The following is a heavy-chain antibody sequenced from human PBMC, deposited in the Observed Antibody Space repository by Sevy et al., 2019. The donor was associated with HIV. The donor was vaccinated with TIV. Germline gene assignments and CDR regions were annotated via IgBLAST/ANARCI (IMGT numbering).Heavy chain of an antibody. Sequence: GGSLRLSCAASGFTFSSFAMHWVRQAPGKGLEWVAVISYDGSSKYYPDSVKGRFTISRDNAKNTLYLQMNRLRPENTAVYFCAILGVDCVSTNCYGMRSLSFDFWGQGTLVTVSS. D-gene: IGHD2-2*01. CDR3: AILGVDCVSTNCYGMRSLSFDF. CDR2: ISYDGSSK. CDR1: GFTFSSFA. V-gene: IGHV3-30-3*01. J-gene: IGHJ4*02.